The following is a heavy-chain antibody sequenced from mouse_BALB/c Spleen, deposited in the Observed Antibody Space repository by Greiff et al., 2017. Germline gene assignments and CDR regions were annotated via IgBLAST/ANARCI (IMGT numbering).Heavy chain of an antibody. CDR3: AREYGKEIPIDY. CDR1: GYSITSDYA. CDR2: ISYSGST. J-gene: IGHJ2*01. V-gene: IGHV3-2*02. Sequence: DVKLQESGPGLVKPSQSLSLTCTVTGYSITSDYAWNWIRQFPGNKLEWMGYISYSGSTSYNPSLKSRISITRDTSTNQFFLQLNSVTTEDTATYYCAREYGKEIPIDYWGQGTTLTVSS. D-gene: IGHD2-10*02.